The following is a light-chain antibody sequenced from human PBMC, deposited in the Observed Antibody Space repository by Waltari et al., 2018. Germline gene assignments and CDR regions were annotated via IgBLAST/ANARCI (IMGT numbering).Light chain of an antibody. CDR1: SNDIGLYDY. J-gene: IGLJ3*02. CDR3: SSYSRSSTLVV. Sequence: QSALTQPASVSGSPGQSITISCTGTSNDIGLYDYVSWYQQYPGKAPKLIIYDVSNRPSGFSNRFSGSKSGNTASLTISGLQAEDEADYYCSSYSRSSTLVVFGGGAKLTV. V-gene: IGLV2-14*01. CDR2: DVS.